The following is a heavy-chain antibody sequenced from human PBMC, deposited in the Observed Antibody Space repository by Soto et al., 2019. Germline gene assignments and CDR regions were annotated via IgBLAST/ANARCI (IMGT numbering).Heavy chain of an antibody. Sequence: PSESLSLACSVSGGSINNYEYYWTWLRQPPGEGLEWIGHIYYTGSTSYNPSLKSRVTISLDTSKNQFSLKVNSVSAADTAVNYCARERSNSPDVCDSWGQGTLGTGSS. CDR3: ARERSNSPDVCDS. D-gene: IGHD1-1*01. CDR2: IYYTGST. V-gene: IGHV4-30-4*01. J-gene: IGHJ4*02. CDR1: GGSINNYEYY.